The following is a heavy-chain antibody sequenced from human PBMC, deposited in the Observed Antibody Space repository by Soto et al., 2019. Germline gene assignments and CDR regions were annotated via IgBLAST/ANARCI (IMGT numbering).Heavy chain of an antibody. J-gene: IGHJ5*02. CDR2: IYHIGST. V-gene: IGHV4-4*02. Sequence: SETLSLTCAISGGSVSSTNWWSWVRQSPGKGLEWIGDIYHIGSTNYNPSLRGRVTISVDKSNNQFSLTLKDVTAADTAVYYWFDPWGQGTRVTVSS. CDR1: GGSVSSTNW. CDR3: FDP.